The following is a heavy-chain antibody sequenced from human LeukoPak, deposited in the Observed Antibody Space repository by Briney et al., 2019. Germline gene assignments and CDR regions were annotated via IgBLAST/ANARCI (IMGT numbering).Heavy chain of an antibody. CDR1: GFAFTDYT. J-gene: IGHJ4*02. D-gene: IGHD3-10*01. CDR2: ISANGGST. V-gene: IGHV3-64*01. CDR3: ARAYGYGSGSYYGPDY. Sequence: GGSLRLSCSASGFAFTDYTMHWVRQAPGKGLEYVSAISANGGSTYYANSVKGRFTISRDNSKNTLYLQMGSLRAEDMAVYYCARAYGYGSGSYYGPDYWGQGTLVTVSS.